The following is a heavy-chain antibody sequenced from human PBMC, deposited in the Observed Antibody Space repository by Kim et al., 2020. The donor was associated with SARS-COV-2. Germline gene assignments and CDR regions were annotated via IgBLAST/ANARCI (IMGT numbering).Heavy chain of an antibody. Sequence: GGSLRLSCAASGFTFDDYAMHWVRQAPGKGLEWVSGISWNSGSIGYADSVKGRFTISIDNAKNSLYLQMNSLRAEDTALYYCAKGRFGEPDFDYWGQGTLVTVSS. CDR1: GFTFDDYA. D-gene: IGHD3-10*01. CDR3: AKGRFGEPDFDY. CDR2: ISWNSGSI. J-gene: IGHJ4*02. V-gene: IGHV3-9*01.